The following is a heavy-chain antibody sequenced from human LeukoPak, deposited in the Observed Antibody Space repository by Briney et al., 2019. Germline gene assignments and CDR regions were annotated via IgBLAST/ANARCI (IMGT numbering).Heavy chain of an antibody. Sequence: GGSLRLSCAASGFTFSIYAMSWVRQAPGKGLEWVSAISGSGGSTYYADSVKGRFTISRDNSKNTLYLQMNSLRAEDTAVYYCAKSPLDYGDYGYFDYWGQGTLVTVSS. CDR2: ISGSGGST. D-gene: IGHD4-17*01. CDR1: GFTFSIYA. CDR3: AKSPLDYGDYGYFDY. V-gene: IGHV3-23*01. J-gene: IGHJ4*02.